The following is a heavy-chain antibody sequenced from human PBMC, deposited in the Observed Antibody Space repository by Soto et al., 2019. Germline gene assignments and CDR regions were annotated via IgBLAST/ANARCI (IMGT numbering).Heavy chain of an antibody. J-gene: IGHJ4*02. CDR3: ADGGEWSFNFVY. CDR2: LSASGDNS. D-gene: IGHD3-3*01. CDR1: GFSFSTYA. Sequence: GGSLRLSCAASGFSFSTYAMSWVRQAPGKGLEWVVGLSASGDNSYYADSVKGRFTISRDNSKGTLYLQMNNLRAEDTAVYYCADGGEWSFNFVYWGQGTLVTVSS. V-gene: IGHV3-23*01.